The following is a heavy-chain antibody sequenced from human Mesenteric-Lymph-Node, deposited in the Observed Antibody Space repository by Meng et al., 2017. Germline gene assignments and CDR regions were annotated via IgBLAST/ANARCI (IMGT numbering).Heavy chain of an antibody. D-gene: IGHD3-22*01. CDR1: EYRFNTYW. J-gene: IGHJ5*02. CDR3: AGRAQDVAYYDTSGFA. V-gene: IGHV5-51*01. CDR2: IHPGDSDT. Sequence: SCQGSEYRFNTYWIGWVRQMPGKGLEWMGIIHPGDSDTQYSPSFQGQVTISADKSITTVYLQWSSLRASDTAIYYCAGRAQDVAYYDTSGFAWGQGTLVTVSS.